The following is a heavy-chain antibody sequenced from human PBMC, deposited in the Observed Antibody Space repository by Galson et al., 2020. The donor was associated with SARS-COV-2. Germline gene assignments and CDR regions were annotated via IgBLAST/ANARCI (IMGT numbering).Heavy chain of an antibody. J-gene: IGHJ4*02. Sequence: GGSLRLSCAASGFPFGFSSHAMHWVRQAPGKGLEWVAVISSNGNIQYYADSVKGRFTISRDNSQSTLFLQMNSLRPDETALYFCAKVAVGVTSYFDYWGQGTLVTVSS. CDR3: AKVAVGVTSYFDY. CDR2: ISSNGNIQ. D-gene: IGHD1-26*01. CDR1: GFPFGFSSHA. V-gene: IGHV3-30-3*01.